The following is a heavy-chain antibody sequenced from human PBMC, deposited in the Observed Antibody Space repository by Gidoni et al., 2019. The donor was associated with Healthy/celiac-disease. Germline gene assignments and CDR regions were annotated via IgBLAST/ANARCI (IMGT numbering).Heavy chain of an antibody. D-gene: IGHD3-22*01. Sequence: QVQLQASGPGLVKPSETLSLTCPVSGGSISSYYWSWIRQPPGKGLEWIGYIYYSGSTNYNPSLKSRVTISVDTSKNQFSLKLSSVTAADTAVYYCARVPLRYYYDSSGYTAPADAFDIWGQGTMVTVSS. CDR1: GGSISSYY. CDR3: ARVPLRYYYDSSGYTAPADAFDI. CDR2: IYYSGST. J-gene: IGHJ3*02. V-gene: IGHV4-59*01.